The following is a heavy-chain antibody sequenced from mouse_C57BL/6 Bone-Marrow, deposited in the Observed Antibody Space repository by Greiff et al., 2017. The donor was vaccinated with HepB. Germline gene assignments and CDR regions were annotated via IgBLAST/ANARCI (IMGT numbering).Heavy chain of an antibody. CDR3: ARVLPTINFDY. J-gene: IGHJ2*01. V-gene: IGHV5-4*03. CDR2: ISDGGSYT. Sequence: EVKLVEPGGGLVKPGGSLKLSCAASGFTFSSYAMSWVRQTPEKRLEWVATISDGGSYTYYPDNVKGRFTISRDNAKNNLYLQMSHLKSEDTAMYYCARVLPTINFDYWGQGTTLTVSA. D-gene: IGHD2-12*01. CDR1: GFTFSSYA.